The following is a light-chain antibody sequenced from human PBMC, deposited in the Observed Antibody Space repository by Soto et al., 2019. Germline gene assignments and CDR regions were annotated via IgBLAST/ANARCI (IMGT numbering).Light chain of an antibody. Sequence: QSVLTQPASVSGSPGQSITISCTGTSSDVGGYNYVSWYQHHPGKAPKLMIYDVSNRPSGVSNRFSGSKSGNTASLTISGLQAEDEADYYCSSYTRSSNSVVFGGGTKLTVL. CDR2: DVS. V-gene: IGLV2-14*03. J-gene: IGLJ3*02. CDR1: SSDVGGYNY. CDR3: SSYTRSSNSVV.